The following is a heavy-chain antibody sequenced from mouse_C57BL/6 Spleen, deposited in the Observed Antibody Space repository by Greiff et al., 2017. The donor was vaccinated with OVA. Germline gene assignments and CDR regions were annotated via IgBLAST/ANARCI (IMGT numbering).Heavy chain of an antibody. CDR2: IDPETGGT. D-gene: IGHD1-1*01. CDR3: SRSITWY. Sequence: VQLQQSGAELVRPGASVTLSCKASGYTFTDYEMHWVKQTPVHGLEWIGAIDPETGGTAYNQKFKGKAILTADKSSSTAYMELRSLTSEDSSVYYFSRSITWYWGQGTTLTVSS. CDR1: GYTFTDYE. V-gene: IGHV1-15*01. J-gene: IGHJ2*01.